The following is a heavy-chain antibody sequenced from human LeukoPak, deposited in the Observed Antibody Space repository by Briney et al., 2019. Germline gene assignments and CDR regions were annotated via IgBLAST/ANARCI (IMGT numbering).Heavy chain of an antibody. CDR3: ASPYGSGTPPNY. CDR2: IRYDGSNK. CDR1: GFTFSSYG. Sequence: PGGSLRLSCAASGFTFSSYGMHWVRQAPGKGLEWVAFIRYDGSNKYYADSVRGRFTISRDNSKNTLYLQMNSLRAEDTAVYYCASPYGSGTPPNYWGQGTLVTVSS. V-gene: IGHV3-30*02. D-gene: IGHD3-10*01. J-gene: IGHJ4*02.